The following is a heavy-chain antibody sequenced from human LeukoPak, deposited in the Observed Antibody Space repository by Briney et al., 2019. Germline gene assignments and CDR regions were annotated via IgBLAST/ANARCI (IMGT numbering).Heavy chain of an antibody. Sequence: GSLRLSCAASGFTFSRYAMSWVRQPPGKALEWIGNIFYTGSTYYSPSLKSRVTISLDTSRNQFSLRLNSVTAADTAVYYCAKSNGYGLIDIWGQGTMVTVSS. CDR2: IFYTGST. D-gene: IGHD3-10*01. CDR1: GFTFSRYA. J-gene: IGHJ3*02. V-gene: IGHV4-59*12. CDR3: AKSNGYGLIDI.